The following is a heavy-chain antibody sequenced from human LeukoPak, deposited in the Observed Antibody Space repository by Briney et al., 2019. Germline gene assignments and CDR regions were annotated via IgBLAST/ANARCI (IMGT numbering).Heavy chain of an antibody. V-gene: IGHV3-30*02. CDR2: IRYDGSNK. D-gene: IGHD5-12*01. J-gene: IGHJ4*02. CDR1: GFTFSSYG. CDR3: AKVAVATITWDY. Sequence: PGGSLRLSCAASGFTFSSYGMHWVRQARGKALEWVAVIRYDGSNKYYADSVKGRFTISRDNSKNTLYLQMNSLRAEDTAVYYCAKVAVATITWDYWGQGTLVTVSS.